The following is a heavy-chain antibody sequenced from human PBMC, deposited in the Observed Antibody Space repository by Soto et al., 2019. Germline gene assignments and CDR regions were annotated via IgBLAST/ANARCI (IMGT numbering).Heavy chain of an antibody. Sequence: ESGGGVVQPGRSLRLSCAASGFTFSSYAMHWVRQAPGKGLEWVAVISYDGSNKYYADSVKGRFTISRDNSKNTLYLQMNSLRAEDTAVYYCARDWPPEGVRATVASDSWGQGTLVTVSS. CDR1: GFTFSSYA. CDR2: ISYDGSNK. V-gene: IGHV3-30-3*01. D-gene: IGHD1-26*01. J-gene: IGHJ4*02. CDR3: ARDWPPEGVRATVASDS.